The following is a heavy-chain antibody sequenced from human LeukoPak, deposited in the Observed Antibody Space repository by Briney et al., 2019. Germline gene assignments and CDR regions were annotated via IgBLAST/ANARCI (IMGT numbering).Heavy chain of an antibody. Sequence: ASVKVSCKASGYTFTGYSMHWVRQAPGQGLEWMGWINPNSGGTNYAQKFQGRVTMNRDTANSTTYLELGRLRSDGAAVYYCASLGSATYSVYWGQGTLVTVSS. CDR3: ASLGSATYSVY. J-gene: IGHJ4*02. CDR1: GYTFTGYS. V-gene: IGHV1-2*02. D-gene: IGHD3-10*01. CDR2: INPNSGGT.